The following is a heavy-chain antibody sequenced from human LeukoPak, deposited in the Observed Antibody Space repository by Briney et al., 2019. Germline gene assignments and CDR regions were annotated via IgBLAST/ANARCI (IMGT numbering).Heavy chain of an antibody. CDR3: ARGITNIAVGDY. J-gene: IGHJ4*02. D-gene: IGHD6-19*01. CDR2: IYSSDNT. Sequence: GGSLRLSCAASGFTVSNNYMSWVRQAPGKGLEWVSIIYSSDNTYYADSVKGRFTISRDNSKNTLFLQMNGLRAEDTAVYYCARGITNIAVGDYWGQGNLVTVSS. CDR1: GFTVSNNY. V-gene: IGHV3-53*01.